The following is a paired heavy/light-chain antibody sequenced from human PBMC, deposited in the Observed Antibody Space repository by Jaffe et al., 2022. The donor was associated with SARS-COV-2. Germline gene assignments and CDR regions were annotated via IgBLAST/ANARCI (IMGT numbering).Heavy chain of an antibody. D-gene: IGHD3-10*01. CDR2: FLYSGST. V-gene: IGHV4-39*02. CDR1: GGSISSGSYY. J-gene: IGHJ4*02. CDR3: VREGGSGSSNFDY. Sequence: QLQLQESGPGLVKPSETLSLTCTVSGGSISSGSYYWGWIRQPPGKGLEWIGSFLYSGSTYYNPSLKSRVTISVDTSKNQFSLKLNSVTAADTAVYYCVREGGSGSSNFDYWGQGTLVTVSS.
Light chain of an antibody. V-gene: IGLV5-52*01. J-gene: IGLJ3*02. Sequence: QPVLTQPSSHSASSGASVRLTCMLSSGFSVGDFWIRWYQQKPGNPPRYLLYYHSDSNKGQGSGVPSRFSGSNDASANAGILRISGLQPEDEADYYCGTWHSNSKTWVFGGGTKLTVL. CDR2: YHSDSNK. CDR1: SGFSVGDFW. CDR3: GTWHSNSKTWV.